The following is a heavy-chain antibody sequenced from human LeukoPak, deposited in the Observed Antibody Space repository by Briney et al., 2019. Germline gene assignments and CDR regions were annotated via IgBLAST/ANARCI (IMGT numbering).Heavy chain of an antibody. CDR1: GFTFISYT. Sequence: GGSLRLSCVASGFTFISYTMNWVRQAPGKGLEWVSYIGRSSSTIYYPDSVKGRFTISRDNAKNSLYLQMNSLRAEDTAVYYCARNLPAADYWGQGTLVTVSS. V-gene: IGHV3-48*04. J-gene: IGHJ4*02. CDR2: IGRSSSTI. CDR3: ARNLPAADY. D-gene: IGHD2-2*01.